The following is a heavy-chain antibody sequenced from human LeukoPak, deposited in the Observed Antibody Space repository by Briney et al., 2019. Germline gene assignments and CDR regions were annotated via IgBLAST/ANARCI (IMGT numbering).Heavy chain of an antibody. J-gene: IGHJ1*01. CDR2: FDPEDGET. Sequence: APAKVSCKVSGYTLTELSMHWVRQAPGKGLEWMGGFDPEDGETIYAQKFQGRVTMTEDTSTDTAYMELSSLRSEDTAVYYCATLSTWPQNFQHWGQGTLVTVSS. D-gene: IGHD2/OR15-2a*01. CDR1: GYTLTELS. CDR3: ATLSTWPQNFQH. V-gene: IGHV1-24*01.